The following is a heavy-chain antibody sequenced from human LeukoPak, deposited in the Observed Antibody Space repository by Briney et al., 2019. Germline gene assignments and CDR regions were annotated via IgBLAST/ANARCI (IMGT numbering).Heavy chain of an antibody. J-gene: IGHJ4*02. Sequence: GGSLRLSCAASGFTFSSYEMNWVRQAPGKGLEWVSYISSSGSTIYYADSVKGRFTISRDNAKNSLYLQMNSLRAEDTAVYYCARAQDYGDYGAYFDYWGQGTLVTVSS. D-gene: IGHD4-17*01. V-gene: IGHV3-48*03. CDR2: ISSSGSTI. CDR1: GFTFSSYE. CDR3: ARAQDYGDYGAYFDY.